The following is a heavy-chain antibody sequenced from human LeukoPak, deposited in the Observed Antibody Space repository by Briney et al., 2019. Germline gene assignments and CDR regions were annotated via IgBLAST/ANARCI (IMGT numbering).Heavy chain of an antibody. CDR3: ARDNAYMFDF. D-gene: IGHD4-11*01. CDR1: GFSFSSYW. V-gene: IGHV3-74*01. Sequence: GGSLRLSCAASGFSFSSYWMNWVRQAPGKGLVWVAHINTDGRTTTYADSVKGRFTVARDNAKNTLYLEMNRLRVEDTAVYYCARDNAYMFDFWGQGTQVTVSS. J-gene: IGHJ4*02. CDR2: INTDGRTT.